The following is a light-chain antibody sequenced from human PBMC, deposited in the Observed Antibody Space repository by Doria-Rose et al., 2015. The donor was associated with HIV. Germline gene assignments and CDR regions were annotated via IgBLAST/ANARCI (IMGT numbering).Light chain of an antibody. J-gene: IGLJ1*01. CDR3: NSYTTSSTHNYV. CDR2: DVS. V-gene: IGLV2-14*03. Sequence: YVSGSPGQSITISCTGTSSDVGGFGYVSWYQQHPGKAPKLMIYDVSNRPSGVSNRFSGSKSGDTASLIISGLQAEDEADYYCNSYTTSSTHNYVFGTGTKVTVL. CDR1: SSDVGGFGY.